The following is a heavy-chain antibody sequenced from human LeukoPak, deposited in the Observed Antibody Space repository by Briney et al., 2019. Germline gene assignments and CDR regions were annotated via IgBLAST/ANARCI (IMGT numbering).Heavy chain of an antibody. Sequence: SETLSLTCTVSGGSISSSSYYWGWIRQPPGKGLEWIGSIYYSRSTYYIPSLKSRVTISVDTSKNQFSLKLSSVTAADTAVYYCARLGYCSSTSCYSLFYYYYYMDVWGKGTTVTVSS. CDR1: GGSISSSSYY. CDR2: IYYSRST. CDR3: ARLGYCSSTSCYSLFYYYYYMDV. D-gene: IGHD2-2*01. J-gene: IGHJ6*03. V-gene: IGHV4-39*01.